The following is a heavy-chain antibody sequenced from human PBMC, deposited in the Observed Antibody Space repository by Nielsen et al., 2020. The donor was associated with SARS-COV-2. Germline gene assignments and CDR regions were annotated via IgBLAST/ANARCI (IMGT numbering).Heavy chain of an antibody. J-gene: IGHJ4*02. CDR3: ARGVEYDSSGYCDY. V-gene: IGHV4-39*07. CDR1: GGSVSSGSYY. D-gene: IGHD3-22*01. CDR2: IYYSGST. Sequence: SETLSLTCTVSGGSVSSGSYYWGWIRQPPGKGLEWIGSIYYSGSTYYNPSLKSRVTISVDTSKNQFSLKLSSVTAADTAVYYCARGVEYDSSGYCDYWGQGTLVTVSS.